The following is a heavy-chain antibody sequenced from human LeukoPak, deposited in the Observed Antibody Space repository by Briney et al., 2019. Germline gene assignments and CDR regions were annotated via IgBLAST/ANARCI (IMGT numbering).Heavy chain of an antibody. J-gene: IGHJ4*02. CDR3: ARDLPVDY. V-gene: IGHV4-34*01. D-gene: IGHD4-17*01. CDR2: INHSGST. CDR1: GGSFSGYY. Sequence: SETLSLTCAVYGGSFSGYYWSWIRQPPGKGLEWIGEINHSGSTNYNPSLKSRVTISVDTSKNQFSLKLSSVTAADTAVYYCARDLPVDYWGQGTLVTVSS.